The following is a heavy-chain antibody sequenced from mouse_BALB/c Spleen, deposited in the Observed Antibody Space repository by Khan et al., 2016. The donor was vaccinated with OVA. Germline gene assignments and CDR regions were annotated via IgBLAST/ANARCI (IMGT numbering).Heavy chain of an antibody. J-gene: IGHJ3*01. CDR2: IFPGTGTT. D-gene: IGHD2-1*01. CDR1: GYTFTSYW. CDR3: ARGYFGNYEFVY. Sequence: VQLQESGAELVKPGASVKLSCKTSGYTFTSYWIQWVKQRPGQGLGWIGQIFPGTGTTYYNENFTGKATLTVDTSSSTAYMQLSSLTSEDSAVYFCARGYFGNYEFVYWGQGTLVTVSP. V-gene: IGHV1S132*01.